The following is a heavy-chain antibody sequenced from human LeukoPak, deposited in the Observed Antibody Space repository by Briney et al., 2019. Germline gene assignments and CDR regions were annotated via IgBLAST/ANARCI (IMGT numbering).Heavy chain of an antibody. CDR3: ARASGVQWLVPPWFDP. CDR1: GFTFSSYG. D-gene: IGHD6-19*01. J-gene: IGHJ5*02. CDR2: IWYDGRNK. V-gene: IGHV3-33*01. Sequence: GRSLRLSCAASGFTFSSYGMHWVRQAPGKGLEWVAVIWYDGRNKYYADSVKGRFTISRDNSKNTLYLQMNSLRVEDTAVYYCARASGVQWLVPPWFDPWGQGTLVTVSS.